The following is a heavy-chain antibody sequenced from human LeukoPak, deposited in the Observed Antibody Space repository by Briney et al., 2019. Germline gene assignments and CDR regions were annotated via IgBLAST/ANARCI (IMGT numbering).Heavy chain of an antibody. Sequence: PGGSLILSCAASGFTFSTYYMQWVRQAPGKGLEYVSAISTGGLTTYCAESVKGRFTISRDDSKNTLYLQMGSLRGEDMAVYYCARRVAPTDYLGMDVWGQGTTVTVSS. V-gene: IGHV3-64*02. CDR1: GFTFSTYY. J-gene: IGHJ6*02. CDR3: ARRVAPTDYLGMDV. CDR2: ISTGGLTT. D-gene: IGHD4-17*01.